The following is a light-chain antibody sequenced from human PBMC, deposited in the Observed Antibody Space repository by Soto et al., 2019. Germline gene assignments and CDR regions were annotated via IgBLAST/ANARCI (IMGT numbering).Light chain of an antibody. Sequence: QSVLTLPPSASGTPGQWVTISWSGSSSNIGSNTVNWYQQLPGTAPKLLIYSNNQRPSGVPYRFSGSKSGTSASLAISGLQSEDEADYYCAACDYSMNGYVFGTGTKVTVL. CDR3: AACDYSMNGYV. CDR2: SNN. V-gene: IGLV1-44*01. CDR1: SSNIGSNT. J-gene: IGLJ1*01.